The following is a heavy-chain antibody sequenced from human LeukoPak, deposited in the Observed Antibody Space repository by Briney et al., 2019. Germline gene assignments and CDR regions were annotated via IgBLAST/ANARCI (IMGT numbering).Heavy chain of an antibody. CDR2: ISSSSSNA. CDR3: ARWSVAGTWDFDY. V-gene: IGHV3-11*03. Sequence: GGSLRLSCAASGFTFSDFYMSWVRQAPGKGLEWLSYISSSSSNANYADSVKGRFTISRDNAKNSLYLQLNSLRAEDTAVYYCARWSVAGTWDFDYWGQGTLVTVSS. J-gene: IGHJ4*02. D-gene: IGHD6-19*01. CDR1: GFTFSDFY.